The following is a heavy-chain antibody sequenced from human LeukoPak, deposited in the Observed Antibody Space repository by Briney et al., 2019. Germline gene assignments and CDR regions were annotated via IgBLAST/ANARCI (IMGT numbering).Heavy chain of an antibody. CDR2: ISSSSSYI. J-gene: IGHJ4*02. CDR1: GFTFSSYS. D-gene: IGHD3-10*01. V-gene: IGHV3-21*01. Sequence: MAGGSLRLSCAASGFTFSSYSMKWVRQAPGKGLEWVSSISSSSSYIYYADSVKGRFTISRDNAKNSLYLQMNSLRAEDTAVYYCARSPYYYGGRRGRSFDYWGQGTLVTVSS. CDR3: ARSPYYYGGRRGRSFDY.